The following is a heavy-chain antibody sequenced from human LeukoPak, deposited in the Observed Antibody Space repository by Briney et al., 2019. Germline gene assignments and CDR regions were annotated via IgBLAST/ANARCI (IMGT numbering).Heavy chain of an antibody. D-gene: IGHD6-13*01. Sequence: GASVTVSCKAFGYTFTGYSLHWIRQVRQAPGQGLEWMGWINPNSGGTHFAQTFQGRVTVARDTSTSTVYMELSSLISDDTAVYYWARGEPAAGTNAFDVWGQGTLVTVSS. J-gene: IGHJ3*01. CDR3: ARGEPAAGTNAFDV. CDR2: INPNSGGT. V-gene: IGHV1-2*02. CDR1: GYTFTGYS.